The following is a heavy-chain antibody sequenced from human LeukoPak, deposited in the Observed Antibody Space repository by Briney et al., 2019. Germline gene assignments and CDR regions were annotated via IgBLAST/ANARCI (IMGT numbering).Heavy chain of an antibody. CDR1: GYSFTAYY. Sequence: ASVKVSCKASGYSFTAYYINWVRQAPGQGLEWMGWLNPNSGGTNYAQKFQGRVTMTRDTSISTAYMEVSRLRSDDTAVYYCARAKSQDCSIDNCQEWFDPWGQGTLVTVSS. CDR3: ARAKSQDCSIDNCQEWFDP. D-gene: IGHD2-2*01. J-gene: IGHJ5*02. V-gene: IGHV1-2*02. CDR2: LNPNSGGT.